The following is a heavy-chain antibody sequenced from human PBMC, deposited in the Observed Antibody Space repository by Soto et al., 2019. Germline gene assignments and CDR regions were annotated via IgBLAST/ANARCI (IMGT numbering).Heavy chain of an antibody. D-gene: IGHD5-12*01. CDR1: GGSISSSNW. J-gene: IGHJ4*02. CDR2: IYHSGST. CDR3: ASASRDGYNYGSDY. V-gene: IGHV4-4*02. Sequence: KASETPSLTCAVSGGSISSSNWWSWVRQPPGKGLEWIGEIYHSGSTNYNPSLKSRVTISVDKSKNQFSLKLSSVTAADTAVYYCASASRDGYNYGSDYWGQGTLVTVSS.